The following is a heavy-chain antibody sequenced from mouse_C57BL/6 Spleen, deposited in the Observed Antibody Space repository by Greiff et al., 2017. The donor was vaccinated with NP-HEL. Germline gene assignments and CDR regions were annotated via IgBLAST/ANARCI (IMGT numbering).Heavy chain of an antibody. Sequence: VQLQQSGPGLAKPSQTLSLTCSVTGYSITSDYWNWIRKFPGNKLEYMGYISYSGSTYYNPSLKSRISITRDTSKNQYYLQLNSVTTEDTATYYCSRYRDYDRGYYYAMDYWGQGTSVTVSS. V-gene: IGHV3-8*01. CDR1: GYSITSDY. J-gene: IGHJ4*01. D-gene: IGHD2-4*01. CDR2: ISYSGST. CDR3: SRYRDYDRGYYYAMDY.